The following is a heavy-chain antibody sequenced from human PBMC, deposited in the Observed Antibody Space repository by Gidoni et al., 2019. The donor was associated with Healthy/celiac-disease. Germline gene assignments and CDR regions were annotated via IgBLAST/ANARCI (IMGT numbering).Heavy chain of an antibody. V-gene: IGHV3-49*04. CDR2: IRSKAYDGAT. CDR1: GFTFGGYA. Sequence: EVQLVGAEGGLLLQGRYLSLVCTASGFTFGGYAMSWVRQALGIGLEWVGFIRSKAYDGATEYAAYVKGSFTISRDDSKSIAYLQMISLKTKDTAVCDCTRLLDYYDDYWGQGTLVTVSS. CDR3: TRLLDYYDDY. J-gene: IGHJ4*02. D-gene: IGHD3-22*01.